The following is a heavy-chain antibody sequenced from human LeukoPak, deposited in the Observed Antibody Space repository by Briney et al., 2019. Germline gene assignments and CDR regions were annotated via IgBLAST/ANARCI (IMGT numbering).Heavy chain of an antibody. CDR3: ARLQGGGSYQNFAY. J-gene: IGHJ4*02. CDR1: GGSISSYY. D-gene: IGHD3-16*01. CDR2: IYYSGST. Sequence: SETLSLTCTVSGGSISSYYWNWIRQPPGKGLEWIGYIYYSGSTNYNPSLKSRVTISVDTSKNQFSLRLSSVTAADTAVYYCARLQGGGSYQNFAYWGQGTLVTASS. V-gene: IGHV4-59*01.